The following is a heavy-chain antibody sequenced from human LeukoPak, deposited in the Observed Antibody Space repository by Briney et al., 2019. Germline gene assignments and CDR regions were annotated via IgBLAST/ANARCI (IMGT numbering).Heavy chain of an antibody. D-gene: IGHD4-17*01. CDR3: ARTPRYGDYFDY. CDR1: GGSISSSNW. Sequence: SGTLSLTCAVSGGSISSSNWWNWVRQPPGKGLEWIGEIYHSGSTNYNPSLKSRVTISVDKSKNQFSLKLGSVTAADTAVYYCARTPRYGDYFDYWGQGTLVTVSS. J-gene: IGHJ4*02. CDR2: IYHSGST. V-gene: IGHV4-4*02.